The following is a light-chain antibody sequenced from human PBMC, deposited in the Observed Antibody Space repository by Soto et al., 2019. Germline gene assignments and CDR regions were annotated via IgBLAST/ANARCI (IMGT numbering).Light chain of an antibody. CDR3: SSYTTSSTVL. CDR1: SSDVGGYNY. Sequence: QSALTQPASVSGSPGQSITSSCTGTSSDVGGYNYVSWYQQHPGKAPKLMIYEVSNRPSGVSNRFSGSKSGNTASLTISGLQAEDEADYYCSSYTTSSTVLFGGGTKVTVL. CDR2: EVS. J-gene: IGLJ2*01. V-gene: IGLV2-14*01.